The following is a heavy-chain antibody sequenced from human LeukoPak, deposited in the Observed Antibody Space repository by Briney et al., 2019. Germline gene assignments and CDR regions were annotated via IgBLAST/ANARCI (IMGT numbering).Heavy chain of an antibody. J-gene: IGHJ4*02. CDR2: IYENGGTT. Sequence: GGSLRLSCVGSGFTFRSHAMSWVHQAPEKGLEFVSGIYENGGTTYYADSVKGRFSISRDNSKNTLYLQMDSLRGEDTAVYYCAKDFRIGYSAHFDYWGQGALVTVSS. V-gene: IGHV3-23*01. CDR1: GFTFRSHA. D-gene: IGHD2-21*01. CDR3: AKDFRIGYSAHFDY.